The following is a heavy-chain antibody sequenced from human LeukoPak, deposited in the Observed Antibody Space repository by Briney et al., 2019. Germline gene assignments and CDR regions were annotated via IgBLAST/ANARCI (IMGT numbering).Heavy chain of an antibody. Sequence: PGGSLRLSCAASGFTVSNNFVTWVRQAPGKGLEWVSIIYSGGGTDYADSVKGRFTISRDNSKNTVYLQMSSLRPEDTALYYCVKDYYGSGSYGWFDPWGQGTLVTVSS. D-gene: IGHD3-10*01. J-gene: IGHJ5*02. CDR1: GFTVSNNF. CDR3: VKDYYGSGSYGWFDP. V-gene: IGHV3-53*05. CDR2: IYSGGGT.